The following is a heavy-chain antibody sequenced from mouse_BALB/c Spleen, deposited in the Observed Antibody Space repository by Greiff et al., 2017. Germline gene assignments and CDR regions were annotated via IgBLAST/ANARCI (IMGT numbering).Heavy chain of an antibody. CDR2: IWGDGST. J-gene: IGHJ3*01. CDR1: GFSLTGYG. V-gene: IGHV2-6-7*01. D-gene: IGHD1-1*01. CDR3: ARDPYYYGSSYGWFAY. Sequence: VKLMESGPGLVAPSQSLSITCTVSGFSLTGYGVNWVRQPPGKGLEWLGMIWGDGSTDYNSALKSRLSISKDNSKSQVFLKMNSLQTDDTARYYCARDPYYYGSSYGWFAYWGQGTLVTVSA.